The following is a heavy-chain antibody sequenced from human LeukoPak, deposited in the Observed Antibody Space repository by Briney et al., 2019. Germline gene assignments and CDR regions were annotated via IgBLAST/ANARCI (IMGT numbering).Heavy chain of an antibody. CDR1: GFTFSSYG. CDR2: IKQDGSEK. CDR3: AREGDYGGIAPDFDT. V-gene: IGHV3-7*01. J-gene: IGHJ3*02. Sequence: GGSLRLSCGASGFTFSSYGMHWVRQAPGKGLEWVANIKQDGSEKYYVDSVKGRFTISRDNAKNSLYLQMNSLRAEDTAVYYCAREGDYGGIAPDFDTWGQGTMVTVSS. D-gene: IGHD4-23*01.